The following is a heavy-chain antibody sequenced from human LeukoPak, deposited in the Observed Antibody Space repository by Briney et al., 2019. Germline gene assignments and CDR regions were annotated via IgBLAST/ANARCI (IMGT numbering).Heavy chain of an antibody. D-gene: IGHD3-9*01. CDR2: IFDSGST. CDR1: GGSISSYY. Sequence: SETLSLTCTVSGGSISSYYWSWIRQPPGKGLEWIGYIFDSGSTNYNPSLKSRVTISVDTSKNQLSLTLSSVTAADTAVYHCASHDILTGYWYFDYWGQGTLVTVSS. CDR3: ASHDILTGYWYFDY. J-gene: IGHJ4*02. V-gene: IGHV4-59*01.